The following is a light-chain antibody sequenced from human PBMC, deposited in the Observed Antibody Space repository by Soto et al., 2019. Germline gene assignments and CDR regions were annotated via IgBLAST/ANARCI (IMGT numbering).Light chain of an antibody. CDR2: KGX. V-gene: IGKV1-5*03. CDR1: QTVVSW. J-gene: IGKJ1*01. CDR3: QHYNSYSEA. Sequence: DIQMTQSPSTLSGSGGDRVTITCRASQTVVSWSAWYQXMPGKAXXXXGXKGXAXKSGVPSRFSGSGSGTEFTLTISSLQPDDFATYYCQHYNSYSEAFGQGTKV.